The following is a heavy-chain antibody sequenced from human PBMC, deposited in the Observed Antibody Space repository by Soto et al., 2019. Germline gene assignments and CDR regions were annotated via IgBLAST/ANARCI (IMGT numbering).Heavy chain of an antibody. CDR3: ATLVRGYYAMDV. J-gene: IGHJ6*02. CDR2: IDPNDSYI. V-gene: IGHV5-10-1*01. Sequence: GESLKISCKGSGYSFTSYWISWVRQMPGKGLEWMGRIDPNDSYIKYSPSFQGHVTISADKSISTAYLQWSSLKASDTAMYYCATLVRGYYAMDVWGQGTTVNVSS. D-gene: IGHD7-27*01. CDR1: GYSFTSYW.